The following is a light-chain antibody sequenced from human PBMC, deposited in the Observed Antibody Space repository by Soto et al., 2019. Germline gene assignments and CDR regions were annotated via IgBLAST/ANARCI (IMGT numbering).Light chain of an antibody. CDR2: EVT. CDR3: LSYASSNTLL. V-gene: IGLV2-8*01. Sequence: QSALTQPPSASGSPGQSVTISCTGTSSDVGGFNYVSWYQQHPGKAPKLMIYEVTRRPSGVPDRFSGSKSGNTASLTVSWLQAADEDDYYCLSYASSNTLLFGGGPKL. J-gene: IGLJ2*01. CDR1: SSDVGGFNY.